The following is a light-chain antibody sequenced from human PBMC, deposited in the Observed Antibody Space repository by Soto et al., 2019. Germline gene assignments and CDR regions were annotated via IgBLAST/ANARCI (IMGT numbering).Light chain of an antibody. Sequence: EIVLTQSPGTLSLSPGERATLSCRASQSVSSSYLAWYQQKPGQAPRLLIYGASSRATGIPDRFSGSGSGTDFTLTISRLGPEDFAVDYCQQYGSSPLLTFGGGTKVEIK. V-gene: IGKV3-20*01. J-gene: IGKJ4*01. CDR3: QQYGSSPLLT. CDR1: QSVSSSY. CDR2: GAS.